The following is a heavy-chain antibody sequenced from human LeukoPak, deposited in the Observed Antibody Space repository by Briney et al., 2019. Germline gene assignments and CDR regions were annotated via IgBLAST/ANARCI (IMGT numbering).Heavy chain of an antibody. V-gene: IGHV3-23*01. J-gene: IGHJ2*01. Sequence: GGSLRLSCAASGFTFTSYAMSWIRQAPGKGLEWVAAINGGGENTYYADSVKGRFTISRDNSKNTLYLQMNSLRAEDTATNYCANPPATTPVVGRYLELWGRSTPVTVSS. CDR2: INGGGENT. CDR3: ANPPATTPVVGRYLEL. CDR1: GFTFTSYA. D-gene: IGHD4-23*01.